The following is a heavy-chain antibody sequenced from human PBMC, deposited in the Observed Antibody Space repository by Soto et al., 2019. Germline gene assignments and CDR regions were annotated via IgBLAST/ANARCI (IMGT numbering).Heavy chain of an antibody. CDR2: LIGSGTST. CDR3: AKATTNGGWFNPFDS. J-gene: IGHJ4*02. V-gene: IGHV3-23*01. D-gene: IGHD6-19*01. Sequence: EVQLLESGGGLVQPGGSLRLSCAASGFTFINYAMNWVRQAPGKGLEWVSGLIGSGTSTYYADSVKGRFTISRDNSRDTLFLQMNSLTAEDTAVYYCAKATTNGGWFNPFDSWGQGALVTVSS. CDR1: GFTFINYA.